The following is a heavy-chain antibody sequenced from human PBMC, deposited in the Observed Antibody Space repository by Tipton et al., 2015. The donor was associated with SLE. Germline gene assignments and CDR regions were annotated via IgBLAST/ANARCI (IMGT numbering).Heavy chain of an antibody. J-gene: IGHJ6*02. V-gene: IGHV4-4*07. CDR2: IYTSGST. CDR3: ARDSIDYDSLTGYYDNDYYYGMDV. Sequence: TLSLTCSVSGGSISNYYWSWIRQPAGKGLEWIGRIYTSGSTNYNPSLTSRVTMSVDTSKNQFSLKLSSVTAADTAVYYCARDSIDYDSLTGYYDNDYYYGMDVWGQGTTVTVSS. CDR1: GGSISNYY. D-gene: IGHD3-9*01.